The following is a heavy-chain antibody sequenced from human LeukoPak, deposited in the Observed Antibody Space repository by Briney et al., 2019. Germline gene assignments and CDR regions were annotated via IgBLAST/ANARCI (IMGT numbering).Heavy chain of an antibody. CDR1: GFTVSSNY. J-gene: IGHJ4*02. D-gene: IGHD5-24*01. V-gene: IGHV3-66*01. CDR3: AREGKMRLLQYFDY. Sequence: GGSLRLSCAVSGFTVSSNYMSWVRQAPGKGLEWVSVIYSGGTTYYADSVKGRFSISRDNSKNTLYLQMNSLRAEDTAVYYCAREGKMRLLQYFDYWGQGTMVTVSS. CDR2: IYSGGTT.